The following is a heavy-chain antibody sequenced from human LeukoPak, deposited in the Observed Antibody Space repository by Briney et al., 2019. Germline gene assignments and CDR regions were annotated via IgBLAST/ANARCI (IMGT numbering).Heavy chain of an antibody. J-gene: IGHJ2*01. Sequence: SETLSLTCTVSGASISPYYWSWIRQPAGKGLEWIGHIYTSGSTNYNPSLKSRVTMSVDTSKNQFSLKLSSVTAADTAVYYCARDRITGTPRGYFDLWGRGTLVTVSS. CDR3: ARDRITGTPRGYFDL. CDR2: IYTSGST. D-gene: IGHD1-20*01. V-gene: IGHV4-4*07. CDR1: GASISPYY.